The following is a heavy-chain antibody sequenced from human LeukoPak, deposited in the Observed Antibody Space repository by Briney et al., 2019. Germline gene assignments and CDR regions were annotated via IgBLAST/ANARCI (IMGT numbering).Heavy chain of an antibody. CDR2: ISAYNGNT. CDR1: GGTFSSYG. Sequence: GASVKVSCKASGGTFSSYGISWVRQAPGQGLEWMGWISAYNGNTNYAQKLQGRVTMTTDTSTSTAYMELRSLRSDDTAVYYCARDDSSGYVNYWGQGTLVTVSS. J-gene: IGHJ4*02. V-gene: IGHV1-18*01. CDR3: ARDDSSGYVNY. D-gene: IGHD3-22*01.